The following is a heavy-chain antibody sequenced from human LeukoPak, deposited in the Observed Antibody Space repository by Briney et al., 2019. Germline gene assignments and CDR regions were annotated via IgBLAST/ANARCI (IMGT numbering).Heavy chain of an antibody. CDR3: VRDREYCSSTSCYARTFDI. D-gene: IGHD2-2*01. CDR1: GDSISTYY. V-gene: IGHV4-59*01. Sequence: SETLSLTCTVSGDSISTYYWTWIRQPPGKGLEWIGYIFYSGSTNYNPSLKNRVTISVDTSKNQFSLRLSSVTAADTAVYYCVRDREYCSSTSCYARTFDIWGQGTMVTVSS. J-gene: IGHJ3*02. CDR2: IFYSGST.